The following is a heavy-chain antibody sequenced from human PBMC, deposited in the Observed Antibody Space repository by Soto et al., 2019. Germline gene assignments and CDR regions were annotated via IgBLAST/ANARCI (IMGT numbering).Heavy chain of an antibody. CDR1: GYTFTGYY. CDR2: INPNSGGT. CDR3: ARGYCSGGSCYSPYYYHGMDV. V-gene: IGHV1-2*04. Sequence: ASVKVSCKASGYTFTGYYMHWVRRAPGEGLEWMGWINPNSGGTNYAQKFQGWVTMTRDTSISTAYMELSRLRSDDTAVYYCARGYCSGGSCYSPYYYHGMDVWGQGTTVTVSS. J-gene: IGHJ6*02. D-gene: IGHD2-15*01.